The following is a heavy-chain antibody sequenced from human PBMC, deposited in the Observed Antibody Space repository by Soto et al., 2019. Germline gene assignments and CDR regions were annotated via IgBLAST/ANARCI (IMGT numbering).Heavy chain of an antibody. Sequence: EVQLVESGGGLVQPGGSRRLSCAASGFTVSTNYMSWVRQAPGKGLEWVSVLYPGGNTYYADSVKDRFTISRDNSKNTLYLQMNSLRVEDTAVYYCARGSAVARHAGYWGQGTLITVSS. J-gene: IGHJ4*02. CDR1: GFTVSTNY. V-gene: IGHV3-66*01. CDR2: LYPGGNT. CDR3: ARGSAVARHAGY. D-gene: IGHD2-15*01.